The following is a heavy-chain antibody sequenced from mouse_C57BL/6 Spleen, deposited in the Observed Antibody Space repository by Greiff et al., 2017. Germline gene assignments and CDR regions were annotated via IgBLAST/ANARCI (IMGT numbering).Heavy chain of an antibody. CDR2: IYPGDGDP. Sequence: QVQLQQSGPELVKPGASVKISCKASGYAFSSSWMNWVKQRPGKGLEWFGRIYPGDGDPNYNGKFKGKATLTADKSSSTAYMQLSSLPSEDSAVYFCARDYGNYFYAMDDWGQGTSVTGSS. D-gene: IGHD2-1*01. J-gene: IGHJ4*01. CDR3: ARDYGNYFYAMDD. V-gene: IGHV1-82*01. CDR1: GYAFSSSW.